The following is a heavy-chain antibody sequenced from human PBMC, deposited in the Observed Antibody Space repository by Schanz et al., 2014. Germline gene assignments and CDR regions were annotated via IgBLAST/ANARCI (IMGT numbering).Heavy chain of an antibody. Sequence: VQLVESGGGLVQPGGSLRLSCAASGFTFGNFFMSWIRQHPGKGLEWIGYIYYSGSTYYNPSLKSRVTISVDTSKNQFSLKVNSVTAADTAVYYCARGWTDWGSDYYGMDVWGQGTTVTVSS. J-gene: IGHJ6*02. V-gene: IGHV4-31*02. D-gene: IGHD7-27*01. CDR3: ARGWTDWGSDYYGMDV. CDR1: GFTFGNFF. CDR2: IYYSGST.